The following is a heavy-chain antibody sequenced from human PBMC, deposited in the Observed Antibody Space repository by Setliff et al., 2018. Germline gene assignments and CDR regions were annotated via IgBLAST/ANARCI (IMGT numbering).Heavy chain of an antibody. Sequence: PSETLSLTCTVSGGSVGSDYNYWSWIRQPAGKGLEWIGQIYTSWSTNYNPSLKSRVTMSVDTSKNQFSLKLSSVTAADTAVYYCARDGGAAMDEFYYYYMDVWGKGTTVTVSS. V-gene: IGHV4-61*09. CDR3: ARDGGAAMDEFYYYYMDV. CDR1: GGSVGSDYNY. J-gene: IGHJ6*03. D-gene: IGHD5-18*01. CDR2: IYTSWST.